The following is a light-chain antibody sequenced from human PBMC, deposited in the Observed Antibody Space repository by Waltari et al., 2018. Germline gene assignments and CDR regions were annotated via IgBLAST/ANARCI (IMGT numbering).Light chain of an antibody. CDR2: DVS. CDR1: TSDVAGSNF. V-gene: IGLV2-14*03. CDR3: SSQSSNDVVL. J-gene: IGLJ2*01. Sequence: QPALPTPASASGSPAQQATTFCPAGTSDVAGSNFVFWYQDHPGQAPRVIIYDVSDRPSGVSDRFSGSKSGNTASLTISGLQAEDEADYYCSSQSSNDVVLFGGGTKLTVL.